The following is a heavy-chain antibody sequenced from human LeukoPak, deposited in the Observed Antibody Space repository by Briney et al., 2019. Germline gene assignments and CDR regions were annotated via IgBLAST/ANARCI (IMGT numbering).Heavy chain of an antibody. Sequence: GGSLRLSCAASGFTFSIYWMNWVRQAPGKGLEWVANIKQDGGENYYVDSVKGRFTISRDSSKNTLFLHMNTLRAEDTAIYYCAKDRTVGASYWYFDLWGRGTLVTVSS. CDR2: IKQDGGEN. CDR3: AKDRTVGASYWYFDL. D-gene: IGHD1-26*01. J-gene: IGHJ2*01. V-gene: IGHV3-7*03. CDR1: GFTFSIYW.